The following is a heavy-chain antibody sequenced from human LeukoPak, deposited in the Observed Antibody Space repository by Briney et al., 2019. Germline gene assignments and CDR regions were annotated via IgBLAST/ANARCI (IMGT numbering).Heavy chain of an antibody. J-gene: IGHJ4*02. CDR3: ARDWDTTGLYNFAFDI. D-gene: IGHD6-19*01. CDR1: GFTFSRYW. V-gene: IGHV3-74*01. CDR2: INSDGSST. Sequence: SGGSLRLSCAASGFTFSRYWMHWVRQVPGKGLVWVSRINSDGSSTTYADSVKGRFTISRDNAKNTVYLQMNSLRAEDTAVYYCARDWDTTGLYNFAFDIWGQGSLVTVSS.